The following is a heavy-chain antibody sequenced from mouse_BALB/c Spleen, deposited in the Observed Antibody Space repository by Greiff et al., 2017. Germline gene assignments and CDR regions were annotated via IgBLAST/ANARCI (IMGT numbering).Heavy chain of an antibody. Sequence: QVQLQQSGAELVRPGTSVKVSCKASGYAFTNYLIEWVKQRPGQGLEWIGVINPGSGGTNYNENFKAKATLTADKSSSTAYMQLSSLTSDDSAVYFCARSALFYDYAAWFAYWGQGTLVTVSA. J-gene: IGHJ3*01. D-gene: IGHD2-4*01. CDR3: ARSALFYDYAAWFAY. V-gene: IGHV1-54*03. CDR1: GYAFTNYL. CDR2: INPGSGGT.